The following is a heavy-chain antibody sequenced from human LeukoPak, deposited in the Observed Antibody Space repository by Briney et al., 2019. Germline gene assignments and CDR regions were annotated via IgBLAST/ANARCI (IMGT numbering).Heavy chain of an antibody. CDR1: GFTFSSYE. Sequence: GGSLRLSCAVSGFTFSSYEMNWVRQAPRKGLEWVSYISSSGSTISYADSVKGRFTISRDNAKNSLYLQMNSLRAEDTAVYYCASVSSSGPGEYWGQGTLVTVSS. CDR2: ISSSGSTI. D-gene: IGHD6-6*01. V-gene: IGHV3-48*03. J-gene: IGHJ4*02. CDR3: ASVSSSGPGEY.